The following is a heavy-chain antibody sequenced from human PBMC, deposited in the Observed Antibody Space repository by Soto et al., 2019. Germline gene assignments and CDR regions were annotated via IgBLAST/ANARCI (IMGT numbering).Heavy chain of an antibody. D-gene: IGHD3-16*01. Sequence: GGSLRLSCAASGFTFSSYWMHWVRQAPGKGLVWVSRINSDGSNINYADSVKGRFTISRDNAKNTLYLQMNSLRAEDTAVYYCARGARDFDYWGQGTLVTVSS. V-gene: IGHV3-74*01. CDR1: GFTFSSYW. CDR3: ARGARDFDY. J-gene: IGHJ4*02. CDR2: INSDGSNI.